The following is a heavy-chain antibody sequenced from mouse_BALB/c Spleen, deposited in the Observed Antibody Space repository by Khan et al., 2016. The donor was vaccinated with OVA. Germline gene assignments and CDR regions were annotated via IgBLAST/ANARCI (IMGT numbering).Heavy chain of an antibody. CDR1: GYTFTDYD. CDR3: VKSIYGNSYAMDY. V-gene: IGHV1-77*01. CDR2: INTGSGST. Sequence: QVQLKQSGPELVKPGASVKMSCKTSGYTFTDYDMSWVKQRTGQGLEWIGEINTGSGSTYYNEKFKGQATLSADKSSNTAYMQLSRLTYEDSAVEFCVKSIYGNSYAMDYWGQGTAGTVSS. J-gene: IGHJ4*01. D-gene: IGHD2-1*01.